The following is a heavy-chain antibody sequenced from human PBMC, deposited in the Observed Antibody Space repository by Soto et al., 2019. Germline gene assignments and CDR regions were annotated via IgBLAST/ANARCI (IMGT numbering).Heavy chain of an antibody. V-gene: IGHV3-30*18. J-gene: IGHJ1*01. CDR1: GFTFSSYG. CDR3: AKGVVVTATYFHH. CDR2: ISYDEVNK. Sequence: GGSLRLSCAASGFTFSSYGMHWVRQAPGKGLEWVAVISYDEVNKYYADSVKGRFTISRDNSKNTLYLQMNSLGPEDTALYYCAKGVVVTATYFHHWGQGTLVTVSS. D-gene: IGHD2-21*02.